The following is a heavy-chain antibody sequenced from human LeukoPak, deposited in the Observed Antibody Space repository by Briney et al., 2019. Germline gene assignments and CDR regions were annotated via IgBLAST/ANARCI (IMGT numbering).Heavy chain of an antibody. V-gene: IGHV4-38-2*01. Sequence: PSETLSLTCAASGYSISSGYYWGWIRQPPGKGLEWIGSIYHSGSTYYNPSLKSRVTISVDTSKNQFSLKLSSVTAADTAVYYCARGLLWFGELMGWFDPWGQGTLVTVSS. J-gene: IGHJ5*02. CDR3: ARGLLWFGELMGWFDP. D-gene: IGHD3-10*01. CDR2: IYHSGST. CDR1: GYSISSGYY.